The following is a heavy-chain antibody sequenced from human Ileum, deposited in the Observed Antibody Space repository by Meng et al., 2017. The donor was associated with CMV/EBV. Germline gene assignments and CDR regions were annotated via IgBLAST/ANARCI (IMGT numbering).Heavy chain of an antibody. J-gene: IGHJ4*02. CDR1: GFTFENFA. CDR3: VKLGRAGTPVFEH. D-gene: IGHD1-14*01. Sequence: GESLKISCASSGFTFENFAMAWVRQAPGKGLEWVSGVSGNGAGLYYSDSVEGRFTISKDISKSMLYLQMSSLRVEDTAVYYCVKLGRAGTPVFEHWGQGTLVTVSS. V-gene: IGHV3-23*01. CDR2: VSGNGAGL.